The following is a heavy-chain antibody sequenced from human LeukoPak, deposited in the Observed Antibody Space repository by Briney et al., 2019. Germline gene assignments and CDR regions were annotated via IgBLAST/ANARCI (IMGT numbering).Heavy chain of an antibody. CDR1: GGSISHYY. CDR2: IYNNGNT. D-gene: IGHD5-24*01. V-gene: IGHV4-59*03. J-gene: IGHJ5*02. Sequence: PSETLSLTCTVSGGSISHYYWNWIRQPPGKGREGIGYIYNNGNTNYNPSLKSRVTISVDTSKNQFSLKLSSVTAADTDVYYCATLMGGDVWDTRPIDPWGQGTLVTVSS. CDR3: ATLMGGDVWDTRPIDP.